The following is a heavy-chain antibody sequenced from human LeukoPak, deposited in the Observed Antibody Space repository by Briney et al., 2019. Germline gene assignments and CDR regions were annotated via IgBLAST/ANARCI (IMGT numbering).Heavy chain of an antibody. CDR3: ARDVSPYSSGWYGY. V-gene: IGHV3-21*01. Sequence: PGGSLRLSCAASGFTFSSYSMNWARQAPGEGLEWVSSISSSSSYIYYADSVKGRFTISRDNAKNSLYLQMDSLRAEDTAVYYCARDVSPYSSGWYGYWGQGTLVTVSS. CDR2: ISSSSSYI. J-gene: IGHJ4*02. CDR1: GFTFSSYS. D-gene: IGHD6-19*01.